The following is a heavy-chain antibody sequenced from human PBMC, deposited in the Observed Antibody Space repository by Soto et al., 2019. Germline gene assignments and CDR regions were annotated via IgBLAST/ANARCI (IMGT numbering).Heavy chain of an antibody. J-gene: IGHJ4*02. CDR1: GFTFSDYY. CDR2: ISSSSSYT. CDR3: ARENYYDSSGYPPRGGSFDY. V-gene: IGHV3-11*06. D-gene: IGHD3-22*01. Sequence: QVQLVESGGGLVKPGGSLRLSCAASGFTFSDYYMSWIRQAPGKGLEWVSYISSSSSYTNYADSVKGRFTISRDNAKNSLYLQMNSLRAEDTAVYYCARENYYDSSGYPPRGGSFDYWGQGTLVTVSS.